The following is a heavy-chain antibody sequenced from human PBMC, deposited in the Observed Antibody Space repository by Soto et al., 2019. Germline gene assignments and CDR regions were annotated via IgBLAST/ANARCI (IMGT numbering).Heavy chain of an antibody. D-gene: IGHD5-18*01. V-gene: IGHV3-23*01. Sequence: HPGVSMRLSFAASGFTFSSYAMSWVRQAPGKGLEWVSAISGSGGSTYYADSVKGRFTISRDNSKNTLYLQMNSLRAEDTAVYYCAKDFSWIQLTDVWGQGTTVTVSS. CDR1: GFTFSSYA. J-gene: IGHJ6*02. CDR3: AKDFSWIQLTDV. CDR2: ISGSGGST.